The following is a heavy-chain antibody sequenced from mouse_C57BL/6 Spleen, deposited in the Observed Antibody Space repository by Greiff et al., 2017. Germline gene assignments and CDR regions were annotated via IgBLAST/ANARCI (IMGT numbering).Heavy chain of an antibody. CDR1: GYTFTDYY. Sequence: EVQLQQSGPELVKPGASVKISCKASGYTFTDYYMNWVKQSHGKSLEWIGDINPSNGGTNYNEKFKSKATLTVDKSSSTAYMQLSSLTSEDSAVYYCAIYSPFAYWGQGTLVTVSA. CDR2: INPSNGGT. D-gene: IGHD2-1*01. V-gene: IGHV1-26*01. J-gene: IGHJ3*01. CDR3: AIYSPFAY.